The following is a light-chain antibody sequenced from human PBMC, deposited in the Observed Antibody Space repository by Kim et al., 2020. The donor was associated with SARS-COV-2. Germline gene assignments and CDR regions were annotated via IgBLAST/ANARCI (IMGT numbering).Light chain of an antibody. CDR1: QSIGTK. CDR3: QQYDNWPIT. CDR2: DVS. V-gene: IGKV3-15*01. Sequence: EIAMTQSPDSLSVSPGGSAALSCRASQSIGTKVVWYQQKPGQGPRLLIYDVSTRATGIAARFSGSGSGTEFTLTISSLQSDDFAIYYCQQYDNWPITFGGGTKVDIK. J-gene: IGKJ4*01.